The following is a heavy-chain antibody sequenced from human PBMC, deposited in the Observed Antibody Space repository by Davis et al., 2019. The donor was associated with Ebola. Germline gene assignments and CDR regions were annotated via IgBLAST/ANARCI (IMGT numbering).Heavy chain of an antibody. J-gene: IGHJ4*02. Sequence: FTFSRDNAKNSLYLQMNSLRAEDTAVYYCARDTPYDFWSGPPFDYWGQGTLVTVSS. CDR3: ARDTPYDFWSGPPFDY. D-gene: IGHD3-3*01. V-gene: IGHV3-11*06.